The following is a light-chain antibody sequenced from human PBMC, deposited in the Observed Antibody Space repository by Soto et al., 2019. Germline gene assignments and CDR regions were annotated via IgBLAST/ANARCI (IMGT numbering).Light chain of an antibody. CDR3: SSYTRSSSVV. J-gene: IGLJ2*01. V-gene: IGLV2-14*01. CDR2: DVS. Sequence: QSALTQPASVSGSPGQSITISCTGTSSDVGGYNYVSWYQQYPDKAPKLMIYDVSNRPSGVSNRFSGSKSGNTASLTISGLQAEDEADYYCSSYTRSSSVVFGGGTKLTVL. CDR1: SSDVGGYNY.